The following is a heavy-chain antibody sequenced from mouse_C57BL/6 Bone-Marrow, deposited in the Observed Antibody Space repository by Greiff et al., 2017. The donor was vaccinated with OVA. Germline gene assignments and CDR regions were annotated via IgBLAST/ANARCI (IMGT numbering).Heavy chain of an antibody. Sequence: EVKLMESGPGMVKPSQSLSLTCTVTGYSITSGYDWHWIRHFPGNKLDWMGYISYNGSPNYNPSLKSPISLPHDPSKNHFFRKLNSVTTEDTATYYWARGDYYYGSSYLAWFAYWGQGTLVTVSA. V-gene: IGHV3-1*01. CDR1: GYSITSGYD. D-gene: IGHD1-1*01. CDR3: ARGDYYYGSSYLAWFAY. CDR2: ISYNGSP. J-gene: IGHJ3*01.